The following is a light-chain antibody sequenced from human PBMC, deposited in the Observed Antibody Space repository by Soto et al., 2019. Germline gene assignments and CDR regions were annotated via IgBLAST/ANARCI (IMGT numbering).Light chain of an antibody. CDR3: AAWDDSLNGLV. V-gene: IGLV1-44*01. CDR1: SSNIGRNT. Sequence: QSVLTQPPSASVTPGQRVTISCSGSSSNIGRNTVDWYQHLPGTAPKLLIYSNDQRPSGVPDRFSGSKSGTSASLAISGLQSEDEADYYCAAWDDSLNGLVFGTGTKVTVL. J-gene: IGLJ1*01. CDR2: SND.